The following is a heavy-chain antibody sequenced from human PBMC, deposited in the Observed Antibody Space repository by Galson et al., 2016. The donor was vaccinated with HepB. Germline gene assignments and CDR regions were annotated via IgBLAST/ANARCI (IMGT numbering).Heavy chain of an antibody. D-gene: IGHD5-18*01. CDR2: IDPNSGAT. Sequence: SVKVSCKASGYTFTAYKIHWVRQAPGQGLEWMGWIDPNSGATNYAQNFQGFVTMTSDTSISTAYMELSSVKFDDTAVFYCARVSSTGYGNYYSEHWGQGTLLTVS. V-gene: IGHV1-2*04. CDR3: ARVSSTGYGNYYSEH. J-gene: IGHJ4*02. CDR1: GYTFTAYK.